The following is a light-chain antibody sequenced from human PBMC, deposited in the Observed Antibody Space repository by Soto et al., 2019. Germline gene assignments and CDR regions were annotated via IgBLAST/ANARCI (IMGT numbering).Light chain of an antibody. J-gene: IGKJ3*01. CDR3: QKYSSVPV. V-gene: IGKV1-27*01. Sequence: DIPMTQSPTSLSASVGDRVTITCRASQDIRNFVAWYQQKPGKAPKLLIYAASTSQSGVPSRFSGSGSGTDFTCTINSLPPEDVATYSCQKYSSVPVFGPGTKVEIK. CDR1: QDIRNF. CDR2: AAS.